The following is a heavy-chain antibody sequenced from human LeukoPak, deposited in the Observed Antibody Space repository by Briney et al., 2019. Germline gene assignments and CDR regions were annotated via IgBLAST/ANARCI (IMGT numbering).Heavy chain of an antibody. V-gene: IGHV4-59*01. CDR1: GGSISSYY. CDR2: IYYSGST. CDR3: ARGSSYYDFWSGYYKGDAFDI. J-gene: IGHJ3*02. D-gene: IGHD3-3*01. Sequence: PSETLSLTCTVSGGSISSYYWSWIRQPPGKGLEWIGYIYYSGSTNYNPSLKSRVTISVDTSKNQFSLKLSSVTAADTAVYYCARGSSYYDFWSGYYKGDAFDIWGQGTMVTVSS.